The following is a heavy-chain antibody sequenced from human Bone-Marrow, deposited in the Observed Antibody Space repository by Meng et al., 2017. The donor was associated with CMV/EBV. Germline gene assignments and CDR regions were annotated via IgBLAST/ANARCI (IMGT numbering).Heavy chain of an antibody. V-gene: IGHV4-34*01. Sequence: VYGGSFSGYYWSWIRQTPGKGLEWIGEINHSGSTNYNPSLKSRVTISVDTSKNQFSLKLSSVTAADTAVYYCARGGGYYYRDRYFDYWGQGTLVTVSS. CDR2: INHSGST. D-gene: IGHD3-22*01. CDR3: ARGGGYYYRDRYFDY. CDR1: GGSFSGYY. J-gene: IGHJ4*02.